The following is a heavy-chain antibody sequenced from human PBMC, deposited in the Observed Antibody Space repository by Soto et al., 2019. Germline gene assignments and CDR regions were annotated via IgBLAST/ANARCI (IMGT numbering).Heavy chain of an antibody. J-gene: IGHJ6*02. CDR2: ISYDGGKR. V-gene: IGHV3-30*04. CDR1: GFSFSDYA. CDR3: ARFLLHGYDLGMDV. D-gene: IGHD5-12*01. Sequence: QVHLVESGGGVVQPGRSLRLSCVASGFSFSDYAMHWVRQAPGQGLEWVAFISYDGGKRHYADSVGGRFTISRDNSRDTLYLQMDGLRPEDTAVYYCARFLLHGYDLGMDVWGQGTTVTVSS.